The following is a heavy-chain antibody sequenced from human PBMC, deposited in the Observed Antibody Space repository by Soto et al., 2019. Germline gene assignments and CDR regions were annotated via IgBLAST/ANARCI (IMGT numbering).Heavy chain of an antibody. CDR1: GFTFSIYS. V-gene: IGHV3-21*01. CDR3: ARDRGLVPAAADS. Sequence: PXGSLILSCAASGFTFSIYSINWARQVPGKGLEWVASISSTSRYINYADSVRGRFTISRDNAKKSVFLQMNSLRAEDTAVYFCARDRGLVPAAADSWGQGTQVTVSS. D-gene: IGHD2-2*01. CDR2: ISSTSRYI. J-gene: IGHJ4*02.